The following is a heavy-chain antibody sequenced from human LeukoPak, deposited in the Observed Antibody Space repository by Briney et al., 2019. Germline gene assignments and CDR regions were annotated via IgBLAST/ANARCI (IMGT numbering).Heavy chain of an antibody. CDR1: SGSIFSSNW. V-gene: IGHV4-4*02. J-gene: IGHJ4*02. CDR3: ARSPTKRVPEDY. D-gene: IGHD2-2*01. Sequence: PSETLSLTCAVSSGSIFSSNWWSWVRQPPGKGLEWIGQVFHSGSTSYSPSLKSRVTISVDKSKNQFSLRLTSVTAADTAVYYCARSPTKRVPEDYWGQGTLVTVSS. CDR2: VFHSGST.